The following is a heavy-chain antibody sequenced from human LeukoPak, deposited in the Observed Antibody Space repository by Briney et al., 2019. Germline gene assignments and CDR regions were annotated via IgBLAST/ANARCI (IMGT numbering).Heavy chain of an antibody. D-gene: IGHD2-15*01. Sequence: GGSLRLSCAASGLIFSSYAMTWVRQAPGKGLEWVSSISTSGGSTYYADSVKGRFTISRDNSKNTLYLQMNSLRAEDTAVYYCAKDRLTYCSGGSCYGFDYWGQGTLLTAPS. CDR2: ISTSGGST. CDR3: AKDRLTYCSGGSCYGFDY. J-gene: IGHJ4*02. CDR1: GLIFSSYA. V-gene: IGHV3-23*01.